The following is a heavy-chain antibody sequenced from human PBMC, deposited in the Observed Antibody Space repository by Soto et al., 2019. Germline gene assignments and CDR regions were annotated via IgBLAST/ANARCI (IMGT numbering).Heavy chain of an antibody. CDR3: ARDQLTMVRGVIRT. J-gene: IGHJ4*02. V-gene: IGHV4-30-2*01. D-gene: IGHD3-10*01. CDR2: IYHSGST. CDR1: GGSISSGGYS. Sequence: PSLTCAVSGGSISSGGYSWSWIRQPPGKGLEWIGEIYHSGSTNYNPSLKSRVTISVDKSKNQFSLKLSSVTAADTAVYYCARDQLTMVRGVIRTWGQGTLVTVSS.